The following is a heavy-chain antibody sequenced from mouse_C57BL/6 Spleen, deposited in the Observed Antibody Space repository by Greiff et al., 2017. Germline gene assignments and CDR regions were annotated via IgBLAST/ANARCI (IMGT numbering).Heavy chain of an antibody. D-gene: IGHD1-1*01. CDR2: ISSGGSYT. CDR3: ARGITTVVARYFDV. V-gene: IGHV5-6*02. J-gene: IGHJ1*03. Sequence: DVMLVESGGDLVKPGGSLKLSCAASGFTFSSYGLSWVRPTPDKRLEWVATISSGGSYTYYPDGVKGRFTISRDNAKNTLYLQMSSLKSEDTAMYYCARGITTVVARYFDVWGTGTTVTVSS. CDR1: GFTFSSYG.